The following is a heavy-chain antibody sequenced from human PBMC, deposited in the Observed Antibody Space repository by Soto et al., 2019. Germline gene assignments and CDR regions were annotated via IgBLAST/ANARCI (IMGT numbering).Heavy chain of an antibody. CDR3: ARDAPPGIAAPFGH. V-gene: IGHV4-39*02. D-gene: IGHD6-13*01. CDR1: GASISSSLRY. CDR2: IHYTGTT. J-gene: IGHJ4*02. Sequence: SETLSLTCALSGASISSSLRYCGWVRQPPGKGLEWIGSIHYTGTTYYYSPSLTSRIPISLDASKNHFSLKMTPMTAADAAVYYCARDAPPGIAAPFGHWGLGTLVTVSS.